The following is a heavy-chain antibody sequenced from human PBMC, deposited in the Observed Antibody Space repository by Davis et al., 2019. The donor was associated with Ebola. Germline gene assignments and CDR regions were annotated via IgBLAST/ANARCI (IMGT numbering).Heavy chain of an antibody. CDR2: IYYSGST. CDR1: GGSISSGGYY. Sequence: MPSETLSLTCTVSGGSISSGGYYWSWIRQHPGKGLEWIGYIYYSGSTNYNPSLKSRVTISVDTSKNQFSLKLSSVTAADTAVYYCASLGIVPGWGFDPWGQGTLVTVSS. V-gene: IGHV4-61*08. J-gene: IGHJ5*02. D-gene: IGHD2-2*01. CDR3: ASLGIVPGWGFDP.